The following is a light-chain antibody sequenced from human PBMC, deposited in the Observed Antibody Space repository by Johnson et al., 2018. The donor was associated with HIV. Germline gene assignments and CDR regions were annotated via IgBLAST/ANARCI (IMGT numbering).Light chain of an antibody. CDR3: ETWDSSLSGV. CDR1: DSDIGNNY. J-gene: IGLJ1*01. V-gene: IGLV1-51*01. Sequence: QCVLTQPPSVSAAPGQKVTISCFGSDSDIGNNYVSWYQQLPGTAPKLLIYDNNKRPSGIPDRFSGSKSGTSATLGITGLQTGDEADYYCETWDSSLSGVFGTGTKVTVL. CDR2: DNN.